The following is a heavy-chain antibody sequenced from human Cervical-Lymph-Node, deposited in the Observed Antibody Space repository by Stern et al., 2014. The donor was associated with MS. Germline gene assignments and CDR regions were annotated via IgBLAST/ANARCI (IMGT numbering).Heavy chain of an antibody. CDR1: GYSFGSYW. CDR2: IYPGDSDT. CDR3: ARQGTGSYGLDY. J-gene: IGHJ4*02. V-gene: IGHV5-51*01. Sequence: EVKLVESGAEVKKPGESLKIFCQGSGYSFGSYWIGWVRQMQGKDLEWVGSIYPGDSDTRYSPSFQGQVTISADKFSGTAHLQWSSLKASHTGIYYCARQGTGSYGLDYWGQGTLVTVSS. D-gene: IGHD1-26*01.